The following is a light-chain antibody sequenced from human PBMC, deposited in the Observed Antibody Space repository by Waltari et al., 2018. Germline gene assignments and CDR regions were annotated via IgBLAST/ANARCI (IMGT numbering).Light chain of an antibody. CDR3: AVWDDSLSVV. Sequence: QSVLTQPPSASGAPGQRVTISCSGTTSNIGNNYVFWYQQLPGTAPQLLIYRNNQRPSGVPDRCSGSKSGTSASLDISGLRSEDGAEYYCAVWDDSLSVVFGGGTKLTVV. V-gene: IGLV1-47*01. J-gene: IGLJ3*02. CDR2: RNN. CDR1: TSNIGNNY.